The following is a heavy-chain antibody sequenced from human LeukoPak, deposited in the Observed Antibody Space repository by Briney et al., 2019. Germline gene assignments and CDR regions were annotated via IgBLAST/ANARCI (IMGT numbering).Heavy chain of an antibody. J-gene: IGHJ2*01. D-gene: IGHD2-2*01. Sequence: GGSLRLSCAASGFTFSRYWMSWVRQAPGKGLDWVAAISDDGSRKHYADSVQGRFSISRDDSNNAAFLEMDGLRPEDTSVYYCAKEGGTSGRAGYFDLWGRGTLVTVSS. CDR2: ISDDGSRK. CDR3: AKEGGTSGRAGYFDL. V-gene: IGHV3-30*18. CDR1: GFTFSRYW.